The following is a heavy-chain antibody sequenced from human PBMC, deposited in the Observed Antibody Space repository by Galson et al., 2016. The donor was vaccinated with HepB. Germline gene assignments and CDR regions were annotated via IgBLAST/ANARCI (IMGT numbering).Heavy chain of an antibody. Sequence: SLRLSCAAPGFTFPNYGMHWVRQTPGKGLEWVALMWYDASKNYYADYVKGRFIISRDNSKTTGPLQMNSLRAEDTGVYYCARDYCAGSSCLFDYWGQGTLVTVSS. CDR3: ARDYCAGSSCLFDY. J-gene: IGHJ4*02. V-gene: IGHV3-33*01. CDR1: GFTFPNYG. D-gene: IGHD2-15*01. CDR2: MWYDASKN.